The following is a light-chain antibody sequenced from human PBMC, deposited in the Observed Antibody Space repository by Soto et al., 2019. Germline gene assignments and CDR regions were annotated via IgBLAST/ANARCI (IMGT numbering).Light chain of an antibody. Sequence: QSVLTQPPSVSGAPGQRVTISCNGSSSNIGAGYDVHWYQQLPGTAPKLLIYGNSNRPSGVPDRFSGSKSGTSASLAITGLQAEDEADYYCQSYDISLSENWVFGGGTKLTVL. CDR3: QSYDISLSENWV. CDR2: GNS. J-gene: IGLJ3*02. CDR1: SSNIGAGYD. V-gene: IGLV1-40*01.